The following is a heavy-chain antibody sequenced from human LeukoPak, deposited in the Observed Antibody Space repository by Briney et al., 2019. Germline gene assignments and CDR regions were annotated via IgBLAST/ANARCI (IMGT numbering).Heavy chain of an antibody. CDR1: GFTFSSYA. J-gene: IGHJ6*03. V-gene: IGHV3-23*01. D-gene: IGHD2-2*01. Sequence: GGSLRLSCAASGFTFSSYAMSWVRQAPGKGLERVSAISGSGGSTYYADSVKGRFTISRDNSKNTLYLQMNSLRAEDTAVYYCAKVYCSSTSCLDYYYYYYMDVWGKGTTVTVSS. CDR3: AKVYCSSTSCLDYYYYYYMDV. CDR2: ISGSGGST.